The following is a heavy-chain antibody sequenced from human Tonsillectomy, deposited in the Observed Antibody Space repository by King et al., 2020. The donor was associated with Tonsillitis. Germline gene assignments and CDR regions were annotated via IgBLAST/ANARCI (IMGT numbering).Heavy chain of an antibody. Sequence: EVQLVESGGGLVKPGTSLRLSCAASGFTFRTFTMNWVRQAPGKGLEWVSSISSRSTYIYYADSVKGRFTVSRDSAKNSLYLQMNSRRAEDTAVYYCARDSGRWRAPHSSPEAFDYWGQGTLVTVSS. V-gene: IGHV3-21*01. CDR2: ISSRSTYI. CDR1: GFTFRTFT. CDR3: ARDSGRWRAPHSSPEAFDY. J-gene: IGHJ4*02. D-gene: IGHD4-23*01.